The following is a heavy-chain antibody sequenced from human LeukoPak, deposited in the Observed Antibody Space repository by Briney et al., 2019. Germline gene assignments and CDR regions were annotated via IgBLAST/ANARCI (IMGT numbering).Heavy chain of an antibody. CDR1: GFTFSGSA. CDR3: TSTYYDYVWGSYRYLFDY. CDR2: IRSKANSYAT. J-gene: IGHJ4*02. V-gene: IGHV3-73*01. D-gene: IGHD3-16*02. Sequence: GGSLRLSCAASGFTFSGSAMHWVRQASGKGLEWLGRIRSKANSYATAYAASVKGRFTISRDDLKNTAYLQMNSLKTEDTAVYYSTSTYYDYVWGSYRYLFDYWGQGTLVTVSS.